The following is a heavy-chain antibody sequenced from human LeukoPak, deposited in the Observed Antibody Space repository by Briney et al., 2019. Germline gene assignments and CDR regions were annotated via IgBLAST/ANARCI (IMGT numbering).Heavy chain of an antibody. V-gene: IGHV4-61*02. CDR3: ARAEYGSGFDP. CDR1: GGSISSGSYY. D-gene: IGHD2-15*01. J-gene: IGHJ5*02. CDR2: IYTSGST. Sequence: PSQTLSLTCTVSGGSISSGSYYWSWIRQPAGKGLEWIGRIYTSGSTNYNPSLKSRVTISVDTSKNQFSLKLSSVTAADTAVYYCARAEYGSGFDPWGQGTLATVSS.